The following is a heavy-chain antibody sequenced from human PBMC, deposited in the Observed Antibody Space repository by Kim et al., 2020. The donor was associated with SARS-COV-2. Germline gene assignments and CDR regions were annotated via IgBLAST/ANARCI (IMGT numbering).Heavy chain of an antibody. Sequence: SVKVSCKASGYTFTSYAMNWVRQAPGQGLEWMGWINTNTGNPTYAQGFTGRFVFSLDTSVSTAYLQISSLKAEDTAVYYCARGSPTVTTYYYYYYGMDVWGQGTTVTVSS. D-gene: IGHD4-17*01. CDR3: ARGSPTVTTYYYYYYGMDV. J-gene: IGHJ6*02. V-gene: IGHV7-4-1*02. CDR1: GYTFTSYA. CDR2: INTNTGNP.